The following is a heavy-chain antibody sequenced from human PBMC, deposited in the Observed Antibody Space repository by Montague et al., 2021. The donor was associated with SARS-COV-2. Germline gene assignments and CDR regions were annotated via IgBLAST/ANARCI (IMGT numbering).Heavy chain of an antibody. CDR1: GGSISSGGYY. V-gene: IGHV4-31*03. CDR3: ARDSGYYDSSGYSYDAFDI. CDR2: IYHTGST. J-gene: IGHJ3*02. Sequence: TLSLTCTLSGGSISSGGYYWSRIRQHPGKGLEWIGYIYHTGSTHYNPSLKSRVTISKETSKNHFSLNLSSVTAADSAVYYCARDSGYYDSSGYSYDAFDIWGQGTKVTVSS. D-gene: IGHD3-22*01.